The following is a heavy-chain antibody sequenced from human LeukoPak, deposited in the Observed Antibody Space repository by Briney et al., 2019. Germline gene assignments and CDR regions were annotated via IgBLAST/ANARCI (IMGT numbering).Heavy chain of an antibody. CDR2: IYYSGST. CDR1: GGSISSYY. V-gene: IGHV4-59*01. D-gene: IGHD4-23*01. J-gene: IGHJ3*02. Sequence: SETLSLTCTVSGGSISSYYWSWIRQPPGKGLEWIGYIYYSGSTNYNPSLKSRVTISVDTSKNQFSLKLSSVTAADTAVYYCARVTTVGNAFDIWGQGTMVTVSS. CDR3: ARVTTVGNAFDI.